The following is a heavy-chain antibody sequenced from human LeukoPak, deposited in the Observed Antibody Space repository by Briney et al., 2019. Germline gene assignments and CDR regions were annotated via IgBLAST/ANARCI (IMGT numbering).Heavy chain of an antibody. CDR3: ARGGYDFWSGYAGYNWFDP. CDR1: GCTFSSYA. J-gene: IGHJ5*02. Sequence: SVKVSCKASGCTFSSYAISWVRQAPGQGLEWMGGIIPNFGTANYAQKFQGRVTITADKSTNTAYMELSSLRSEDTAVYYCARGGYDFWSGYAGYNWFDPWGQGTLVTVSS. CDR2: IIPNFGTA. V-gene: IGHV1-69*06. D-gene: IGHD3-3*01.